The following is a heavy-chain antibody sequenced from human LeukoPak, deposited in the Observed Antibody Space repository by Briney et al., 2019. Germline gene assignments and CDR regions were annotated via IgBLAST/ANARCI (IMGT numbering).Heavy chain of an antibody. J-gene: IGHJ3*02. CDR3: ARASYYESSNNIAFDI. CDR2: INPSGCT. D-gene: IGHD3-22*01. CDR1: GGSISSYY. V-gene: IGHV4-4*07. Sequence: SETLSLTCTVSGGSISSYYWSWIRQPAGKGLEWIGRINPSGCTKYNPSLKSRVTMSLDTPKNQFSLNLGSVTAADTAVYYCARASYYESSNNIAFDIWGQGTMVTVSS.